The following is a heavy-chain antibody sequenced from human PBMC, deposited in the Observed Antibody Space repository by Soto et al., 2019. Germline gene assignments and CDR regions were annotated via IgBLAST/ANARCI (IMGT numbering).Heavy chain of an antibody. CDR1: GFTFASAS. V-gene: IGHV3-23*01. CDR3: AKLTTS. CDR2: VTPSGDAT. Sequence: RLSCETSGFTFASASMSWVRQAPGKGLEWVSSVTPSGDATYSADSVKGRFTISRDNSKNTLYLQMNSLRVEDTAVYYCAKLTTSWGQGTLVTVSS. J-gene: IGHJ5*02.